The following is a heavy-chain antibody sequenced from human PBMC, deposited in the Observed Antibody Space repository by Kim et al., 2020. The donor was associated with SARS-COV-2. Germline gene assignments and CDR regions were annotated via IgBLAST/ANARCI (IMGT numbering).Heavy chain of an antibody. V-gene: IGHV5-51*01. CDR1: GYTFNDYW. Sequence: GESLKISCKGSGYTFNDYWIGWVRQMPGKGLEWMGIIYPGDSDTTYSPSFQGQVTISVDNSISTAYLQWSSLKASDTAMYYCARRHFYGSGSYFGYWGQGNLVSVSS. CDR2: IYPGDSDT. J-gene: IGHJ4*02. D-gene: IGHD3-10*01. CDR3: ARRHFYGSGSYFGY.